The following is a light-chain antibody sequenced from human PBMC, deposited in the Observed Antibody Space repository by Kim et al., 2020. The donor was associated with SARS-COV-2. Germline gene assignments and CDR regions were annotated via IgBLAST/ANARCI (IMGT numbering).Light chain of an antibody. V-gene: IGLV3-1*01. CDR1: KLGDKY. CDR2: QDS. Sequence: SYELTQPPSVSVSPGQTASITCSGDKLGDKYACWYQQKPGQSPVLVIYQDSKRPSGIPERFSGSNSGNTATLTISGTQAMDEADYYCQAWDSSTVVFGVGTQLPVL. J-gene: IGLJ2*01. CDR3: QAWDSSTVV.